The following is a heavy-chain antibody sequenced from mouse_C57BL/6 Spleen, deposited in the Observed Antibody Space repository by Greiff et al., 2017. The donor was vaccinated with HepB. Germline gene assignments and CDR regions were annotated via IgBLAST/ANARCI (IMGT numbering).Heavy chain of an antibody. CDR2: INPNNGGT. Sequence: VQLQQSGPELVKPGASVKISCKASGYTFTDYYMNWVKQSHGKSLEWIGDINPNNGGTSYNQKFKGKATLTVDKSSSTAYMELRSLTSEDSAVYYCGSPPYGSSYDWCFDVWGTGTTVTVSS. V-gene: IGHV1-26*01. CDR3: GSPPYGSSYDWCFDV. D-gene: IGHD1-1*01. J-gene: IGHJ1*03. CDR1: GYTFTDYY.